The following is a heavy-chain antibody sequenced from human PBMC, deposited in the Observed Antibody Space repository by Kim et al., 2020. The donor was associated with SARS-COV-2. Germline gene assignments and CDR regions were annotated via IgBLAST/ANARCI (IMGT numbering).Heavy chain of an antibody. CDR2: IYYSGST. CDR3: ARDPQSNPQGTL. Sequence: SETLSLTCTVSGGSISSGDYYWSWIRQPPGKGLEWIGYIYYSGSTYYNPSLKSRVTISVDTSKNQFSLKLSSVTAADTAVYYCARDPQSNPQGTLWGQGTLVTVSS. CDR1: GGSISSGDYY. J-gene: IGHJ4*02. V-gene: IGHV4-30-4*01.